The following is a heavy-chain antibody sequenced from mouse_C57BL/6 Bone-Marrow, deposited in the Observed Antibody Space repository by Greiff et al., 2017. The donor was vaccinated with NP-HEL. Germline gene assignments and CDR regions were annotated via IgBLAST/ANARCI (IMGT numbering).Heavy chain of an antibody. CDR2: IDPENGDT. D-gene: IGHD1-1*01. Sequence: EVHLVESGAELVRPGASVKLSCTASGFNIKDDYMHWVKQRPEQGLEWIGWIDPENGDTEYASKFQGKATITADTSSNTAYLQLSSLTSEDTAVYYCTPIYYYGSSWYFDVWGTGTTVTVSS. V-gene: IGHV14-4*01. CDR3: TPIYYYGSSWYFDV. CDR1: GFNIKDDY. J-gene: IGHJ1*03.